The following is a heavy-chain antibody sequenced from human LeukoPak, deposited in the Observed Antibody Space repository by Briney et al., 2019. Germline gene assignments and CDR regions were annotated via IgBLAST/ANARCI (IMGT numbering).Heavy chain of an antibody. CDR2: MNPNSGNT. CDR3: ARAWVIARLGDAFDI. Sequence: ASVKVSCKASGYTFTSYDINWVRQATGQGLEWMGWMNPNSGNTGYAQKFQDRVTMTSNTSISTAYMELSSLRSEDTAVYYCARAWVIARLGDAFDIWGQGTMVTVSS. V-gene: IGHV1-8*02. D-gene: IGHD2-21*01. J-gene: IGHJ3*02. CDR1: GYTFTSYD.